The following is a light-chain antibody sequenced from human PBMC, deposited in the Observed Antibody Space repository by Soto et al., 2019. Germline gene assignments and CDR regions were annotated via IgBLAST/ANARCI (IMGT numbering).Light chain of an antibody. CDR1: TGDIGNYNF. Sequence: QFALTQPPSASGSPGQSVAISCTGTTGDIGNYNFVSWYQQHPGKAPKLLIFEVNKRPSGVPDRFSGSKSGNTASLTVSGLHAEDEADYYCSSHGGNSPYVFGTGTKLTVL. V-gene: IGLV2-8*01. CDR3: SSHGGNSPYV. CDR2: EVN. J-gene: IGLJ1*01.